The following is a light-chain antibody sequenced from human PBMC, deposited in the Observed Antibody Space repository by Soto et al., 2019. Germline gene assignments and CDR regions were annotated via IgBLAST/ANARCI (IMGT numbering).Light chain of an antibody. CDR3: EQDGSSPT. CDR1: QSVSSN. V-gene: IGKV3-20*01. Sequence: ERVMTRCRANQCVSPGERATLSCRASQSVSSNLAWYQQKPGQAPRILISGASSRATGIPDRFSGSGSGTDFTLTISRLEPEDCAEYYWEQDGSSPTFGQGTKVDI. CDR2: GAS. J-gene: IGKJ1*01.